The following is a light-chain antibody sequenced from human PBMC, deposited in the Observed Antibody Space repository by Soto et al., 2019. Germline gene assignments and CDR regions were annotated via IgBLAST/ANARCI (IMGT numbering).Light chain of an antibody. J-gene: IGKJ3*01. CDR2: GAS. CDR1: QSVSSNN. Sequence: EIVLTQSPGTLSLSPGERATLSCRASQSVSSNNLAWYQQKPGQAPRLLIYGASRRATGVPDRFSGSGSGSDFTLTIDRLEPEDFSVYYCQQYAASPTSFGPGTRVDI. V-gene: IGKV3-20*01. CDR3: QQYAASPTS.